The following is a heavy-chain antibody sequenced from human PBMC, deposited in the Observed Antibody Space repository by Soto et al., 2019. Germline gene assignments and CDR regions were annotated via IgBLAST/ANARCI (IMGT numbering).Heavy chain of an antibody. J-gene: IGHJ6*02. CDR2: ISYDGSNK. V-gene: IGHV3-30-3*01. D-gene: IGHD2-2*01. CDR3: ARGCSSTSCYLPGDYYYYGMDV. CDR1: GFTFSSYA. Sequence: PGGSLRLSCAASGFTFSSYAMHWVRQAPGKGLEWVAVISYDGSNKYYADSVKGRLTISRDNSKNTLYLQMNSLRAEDTAVYYCARGCSSTSCYLPGDYYYYGMDVWGQGTTVTVSS.